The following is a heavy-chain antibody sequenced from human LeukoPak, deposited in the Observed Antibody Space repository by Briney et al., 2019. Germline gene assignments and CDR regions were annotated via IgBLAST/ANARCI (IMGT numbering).Heavy chain of an antibody. J-gene: IGHJ5*02. D-gene: IGHD4-17*01. CDR3: ARGGDYNWFDP. CDR1: GGSISSSSYY. CDR2: IYYSGST. V-gene: IGHV4-39*07. Sequence: PSQTLSLTCAVSGGSISSSSYYWGWIRQPPGKGLEWIGSIYYSGSTYYNPSLKSRVTISVDTSKNQFSLKLSSVTAADTAVYYCARGGDYNWFDPWGQGTLVTVSS.